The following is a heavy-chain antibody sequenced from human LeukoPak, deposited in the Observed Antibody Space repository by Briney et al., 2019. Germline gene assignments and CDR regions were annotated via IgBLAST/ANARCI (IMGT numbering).Heavy chain of an antibody. V-gene: IGHV1-8*01. J-gene: IGHJ4*02. D-gene: IGHD3-22*01. CDR1: GYTFTSYD. Sequence: GASVKVSCKASGYTFTSYDINWVRQATGQGLEWMGWMNPNSGNTGYAQKFQGRVTMTRNTSISTAYMELSSLRSEDTAVYYCARANYYYDSSGYYYPDYWGQGTLVTVSS. CDR2: MNPNSGNT. CDR3: ARANYYYDSSGYYYPDY.